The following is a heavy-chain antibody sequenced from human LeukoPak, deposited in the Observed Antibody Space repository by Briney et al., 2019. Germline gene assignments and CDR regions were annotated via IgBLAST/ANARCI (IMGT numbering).Heavy chain of an antibody. V-gene: IGHV4-59*08. D-gene: IGHD6-13*01. J-gene: IGHJ3*02. Sequence: SETLSLTCTVSGGSISSYYWSWIRQPPGKGLEWIGYIYDSETTNYNPSLKSRVTISVDTSKNQFSLKLSSVTATDTAVYYCARHQPIAAAAPDAFDIWGQGTMVTVSS. CDR1: GGSISSYY. CDR2: IYDSETT. CDR3: ARHQPIAAAAPDAFDI.